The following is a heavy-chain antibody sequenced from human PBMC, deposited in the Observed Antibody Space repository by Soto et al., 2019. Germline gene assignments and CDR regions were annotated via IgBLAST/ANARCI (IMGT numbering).Heavy chain of an antibody. CDR1: GFTFSSYA. V-gene: IGHV3-23*01. D-gene: IGHD6-13*01. CDR2: ISGSGGST. J-gene: IGHJ4*02. CDR3: AYSSTPFDY. Sequence: EVQLLESGGGLVQPGGSLRLSCAASGFTFSSYALSWVRQAPGKGLEWVSAISGSGGSTYYADSVKGRFTISRDNSKNTLNLQMNSLRAEETAVYYCAYSSTPFDYWGQGTLVTVSS.